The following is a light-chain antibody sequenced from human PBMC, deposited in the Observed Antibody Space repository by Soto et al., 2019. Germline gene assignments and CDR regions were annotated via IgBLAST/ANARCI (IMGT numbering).Light chain of an antibody. CDR1: QSVSSY. CDR2: DAS. J-gene: IGKJ4*01. Sequence: EIVLTQSPATLSLSPGERATLSCRASQSVSSYLAWYQQKPGQAPRLLIYDASNRATGIPARFSGSGSGTDFTLTISSLEPEDFAVYFCQHRAGWPPALTFGGGTKVDI. V-gene: IGKV3-11*01. CDR3: QHRAGWPPALT.